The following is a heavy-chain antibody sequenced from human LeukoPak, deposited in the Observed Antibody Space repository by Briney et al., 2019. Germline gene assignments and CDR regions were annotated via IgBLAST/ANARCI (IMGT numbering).Heavy chain of an antibody. Sequence: PGGSLRLSCVASGFTFSSYAMSWVRQAPGKGLEWVSSISGSGGSTYYADSVKGRFTISRDNSKNTLYLQMNSLRAEDTAVYYCARDPSTNDYGDWYYFDYWGQGTLVTVSS. D-gene: IGHD4-17*01. CDR1: GFTFSSYA. CDR3: ARDPSTNDYGDWYYFDY. V-gene: IGHV3-23*01. CDR2: ISGSGGST. J-gene: IGHJ4*02.